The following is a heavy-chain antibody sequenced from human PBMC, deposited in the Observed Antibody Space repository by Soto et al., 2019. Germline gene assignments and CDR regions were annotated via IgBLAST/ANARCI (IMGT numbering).Heavy chain of an antibody. Sequence: ASVKLSCKSSGYTFTNFGVTWVRRAPGQGLEWMGWISAYTDTPNYAQKFQGRVTMTIDTSTSTAYMDLRSLTSDDTAVYYYARVIPDVDYVLDLWGQGSLV. CDR1: GYTFTNFG. CDR2: ISAYTDTP. D-gene: IGHD4-17*01. CDR3: ARVIPDVDYVLDL. J-gene: IGHJ1*01. V-gene: IGHV1-18*01.